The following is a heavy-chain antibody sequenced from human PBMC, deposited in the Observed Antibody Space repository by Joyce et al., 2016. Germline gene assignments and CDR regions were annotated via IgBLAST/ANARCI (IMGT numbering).Heavy chain of an antibody. CDR1: GDSINTSNR. J-gene: IGHJ4*02. V-gene: IGHV4-4*02. Sequence: QVQLQESGPGLVKPSGTLSLTCAVSGDSINTSNRWTWVRQSPGKGLEWIGKISQSGSTNHNPSLKSRVSMSIDKSKNQFSLRRSAVTAADTAVYYCANMGIRDYWGQGTLVTVSS. D-gene: IGHD7-27*01. CDR2: ISQSGST. CDR3: ANMGIRDY.